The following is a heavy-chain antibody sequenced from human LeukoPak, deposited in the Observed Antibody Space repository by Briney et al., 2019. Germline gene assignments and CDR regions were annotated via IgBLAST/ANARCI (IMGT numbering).Heavy chain of an antibody. CDR3: AREGEDDYVWGSYRSDY. CDR2: IIPILGIA. CDR1: GGTSSSYA. J-gene: IGHJ4*02. V-gene: IGHV1-69*04. D-gene: IGHD3-16*02. Sequence: SVKVSCKASGGTSSSYAISWVRQAPGQGLEWMGRIIPILGIANYAQKFQGRVTITADKSTSTAYMELSSLRSEDTAVYYCAREGEDDYVWGSYRSDYWGQGTPVTVSS.